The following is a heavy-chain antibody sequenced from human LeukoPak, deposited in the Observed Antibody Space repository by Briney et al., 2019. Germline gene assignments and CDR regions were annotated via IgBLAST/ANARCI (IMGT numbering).Heavy chain of an antibody. Sequence: SETLSLTCAVSGGSVTTGGYSWSWIRQPPGKGLEWTGYIHHSGGTYYNPSLKSRVTMSIDRSKNQFSLKLTSVTAADTAVYYCATAPEYYFDTSGGAFDIWGQGTMVTVSS. V-gene: IGHV4-30-2*01. D-gene: IGHD3-22*01. CDR3: ATAPEYYFDTSGGAFDI. J-gene: IGHJ3*02. CDR1: GGSVTTGGYS. CDR2: IHHSGGT.